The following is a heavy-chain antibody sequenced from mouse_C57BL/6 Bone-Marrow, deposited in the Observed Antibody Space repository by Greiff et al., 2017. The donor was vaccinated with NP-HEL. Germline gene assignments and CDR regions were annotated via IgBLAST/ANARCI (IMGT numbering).Heavy chain of an antibody. CDR2: IYPGGGYT. Sequence: QVQLKQSGAELVRPGTSVKMSCKASGYTFTNYWIGWAKQRPGHGLEWIGDIYPGGGYTNYNEKFKGKATLTADKSSSTAYMQFSSLTSEDSAIYYCARSKRDWYFDVWGTGTTVTVSS. D-gene: IGHD2-5*01. CDR1: GYTFTNYW. J-gene: IGHJ1*03. V-gene: IGHV1-63*01. CDR3: ARSKRDWYFDV.